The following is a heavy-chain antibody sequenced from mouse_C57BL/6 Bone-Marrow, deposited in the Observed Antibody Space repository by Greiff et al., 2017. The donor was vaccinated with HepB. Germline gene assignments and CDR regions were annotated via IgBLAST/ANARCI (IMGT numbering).Heavy chain of an antibody. CDR1: GYSITSGYY. J-gene: IGHJ3*01. Sequence: DVKLQESGPGLVKPSQSLSLTCSVTGYSITSGYYWNWIRQFPGNKLEWMGYISYDGSNNYNPSLKNRISITRDTSKNQFFLKLNSVTTEDTATYYCARDEGWFAYWGQGPLVTVSA. CDR3: ARDEGWFAY. V-gene: IGHV3-6*01. CDR2: ISYDGSN.